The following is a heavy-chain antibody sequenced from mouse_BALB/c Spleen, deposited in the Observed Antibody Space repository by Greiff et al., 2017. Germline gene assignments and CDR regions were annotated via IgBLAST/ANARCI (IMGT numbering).Heavy chain of an antibody. J-gene: IGHJ4*01. CDR2: ISYSGST. Sequence: DVLLVESGPSLVKPSQTLSLTCSVTGYSITSGYWNWIRKFPGNKLEYMGYISYSGSTYYNPSLIRRISITRDTSKNQYYLQLNSVTTEDTATYYCARFGYDGYYAMDYWGQGTSVTVSA. CDR3: ARFGYDGYYAMDY. V-gene: IGHV3-8*02. CDR1: GYSITSGY. D-gene: IGHD2-2*01.